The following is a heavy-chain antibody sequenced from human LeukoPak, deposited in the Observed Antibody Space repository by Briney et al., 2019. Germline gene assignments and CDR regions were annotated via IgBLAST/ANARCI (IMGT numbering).Heavy chain of an antibody. Sequence: SQNLSLTCAVSGGSISSGGYSWSWIRQPPGKGLEWIGYIYHSGSTYYNPSLKSRVTISVDTSKNQFSLKLSSVTAADTAVYYCATVAYGWEPQWAFDYWGQGTLVTVSS. V-gene: IGHV4-30-2*03. J-gene: IGHJ4*02. CDR1: GGSISSGGYS. D-gene: IGHD1-26*01. CDR3: ATVAYGWEPQWAFDY. CDR2: IYHSGST.